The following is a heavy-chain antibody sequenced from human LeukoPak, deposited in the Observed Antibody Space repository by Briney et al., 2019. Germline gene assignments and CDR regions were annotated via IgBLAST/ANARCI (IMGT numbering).Heavy chain of an antibody. J-gene: IGHJ4*02. CDR2: VKQDGSER. CDR1: GFTFSSYW. D-gene: IGHD3/OR15-3a*01. Sequence: PGGSLRLSCAASGFTFSSYWMSWVRQAPGKGLEWVANVKQDGSERSHVDSVKGRFTISRDNAKNSLYLQMDGLRAEDTAVYHCARTFKDWYVDYWGQGTLVTVSS. V-gene: IGHV3-7*01. CDR3: ARTFKDWYVDY.